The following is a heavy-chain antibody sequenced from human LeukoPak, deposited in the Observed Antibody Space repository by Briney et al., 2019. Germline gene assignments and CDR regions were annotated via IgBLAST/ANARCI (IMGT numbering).Heavy chain of an antibody. V-gene: IGHV3-21*01. CDR3: GRAFPPLRTSSAGDL. D-gene: IGHD3-16*01. J-gene: IGHJ1*01. Sequence: WGSLRLSCSASGFSFSDYDMNWVRQAPGKGLEWVSAISGRSSHVYYGESVKGRFTISRDNAKNSLYLQLDSLGVEDTAVYYCGRAFPPLRTSSAGDLWGQGTLVTVSS. CDR1: GFSFSDYD. CDR2: ISGRSSHV.